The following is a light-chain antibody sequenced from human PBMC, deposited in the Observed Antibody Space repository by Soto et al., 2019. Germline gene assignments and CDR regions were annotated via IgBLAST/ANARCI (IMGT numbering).Light chain of an antibody. CDR3: QQYNSYSLT. Sequence: IQMTQSPSTLSASVGDRVTITCRASQSISSWLAWYQQKPGKAPKLLIYDASSLESGVPSRFIGSGSGTELTLTISSLQPDDFATYYCQQYNSYSLTFGGGTKVDI. V-gene: IGKV1-5*01. J-gene: IGKJ4*02. CDR1: QSISSW. CDR2: DAS.